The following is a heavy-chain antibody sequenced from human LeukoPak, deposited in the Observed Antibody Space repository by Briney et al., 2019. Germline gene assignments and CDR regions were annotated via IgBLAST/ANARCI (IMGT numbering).Heavy chain of an antibody. CDR2: IGTSSSSI. J-gene: IGHJ4*02. Sequence: GGSLRLSCAASGFTFSSYPINWVRQAPGKGLEWVSSIGTSSSSIYYADSVKGRFTISRDNAKSSLYLQMNSLRAEDTAVYYCARDSPGFTELLVLDYWGQGTLVTVSS. CDR1: GFTFSSYP. V-gene: IGHV3-21*01. D-gene: IGHD1-26*01. CDR3: ARDSPGFTELLVLDY.